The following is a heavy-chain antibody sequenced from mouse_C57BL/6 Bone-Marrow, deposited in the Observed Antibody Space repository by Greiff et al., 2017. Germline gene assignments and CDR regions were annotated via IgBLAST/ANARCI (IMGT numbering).Heavy chain of an antibody. D-gene: IGHD1-1*01. J-gene: IGHJ1*03. CDR1: GYTFTSYG. Sequence: VQLVESGAELARPGASVKLSCKASGYTFTSYGISWVKQRTGQGLEWIGEIYPRSGNTYYNEKFKGKATLTADKSSSTAYMELRSLTSEDSAVYFCARGYGSSSPWYFDVWGTGTTVTVSS. CDR2: IYPRSGNT. CDR3: ARGYGSSSPWYFDV. V-gene: IGHV1-81*01.